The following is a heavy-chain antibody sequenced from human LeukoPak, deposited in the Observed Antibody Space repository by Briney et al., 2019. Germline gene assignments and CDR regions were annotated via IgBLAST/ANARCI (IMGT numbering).Heavy chain of an antibody. Sequence: SETLSLTRTVSGDSISSHYWSWLRHTPGKGLEWVGYIHNNGATNYNPSLKSRITTSLDTSKNQFSLKLNSVTAADTAVYYCARGGWSLDYWGQGTLVTVSS. CDR1: GDSISSHY. V-gene: IGHV4-59*11. D-gene: IGHD6-19*01. CDR2: IHNNGAT. J-gene: IGHJ4*02. CDR3: ARGGWSLDY.